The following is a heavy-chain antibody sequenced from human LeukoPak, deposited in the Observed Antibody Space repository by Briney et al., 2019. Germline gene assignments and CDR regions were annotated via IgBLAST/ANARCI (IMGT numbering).Heavy chain of an antibody. J-gene: IGHJ3*02. CDR1: GFTFSDHY. D-gene: IGHD1-1*01. CDR2: TRNKANSYTT. V-gene: IGHV3-72*01. CDR3: GSRGTTADSSAFDI. Sequence: PGGSLRLSCAASGFTFSDHYMDWVRQAPGKGLEWVGRTRNKANSYTTEYAASVKGRFTISRDDSKNSLYLQMNSLKTEDTAVYYCGSRGTTADSSAFDIWGQGTMVTVSS.